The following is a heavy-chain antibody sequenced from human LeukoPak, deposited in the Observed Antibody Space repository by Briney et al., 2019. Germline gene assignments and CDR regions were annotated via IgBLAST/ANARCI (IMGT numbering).Heavy chain of an antibody. Sequence: GASVNVSCKASVYTFTSYGISWVRQAPGQGLDWMGWINAYNGNTNYAQKLQGRVTMTTDTSTSTAYMELRSLRSDDTAVYYCARDVGNWRLDPWGQGTLVTVSS. J-gene: IGHJ5*02. CDR2: INAYNGNT. CDR3: ARDVGNWRLDP. D-gene: IGHD1-20*01. V-gene: IGHV1-18*01. CDR1: VYTFTSYG.